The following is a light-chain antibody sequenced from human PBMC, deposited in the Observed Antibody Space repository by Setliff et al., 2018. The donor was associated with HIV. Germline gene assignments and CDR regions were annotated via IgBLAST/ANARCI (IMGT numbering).Light chain of an antibody. CDR1: SSDVGAFDF. CDR2: DVT. CDR3: TSYANSDAFI. V-gene: IGLV2-14*03. Sequence: QSVLTQPASVSGSPGQSITVSCTGTSSDVGAFDFVSWYRQHPGKAPELVIYDVTNRPSGVSNRFSGSKSGNTASLTISGLQAEDEADYYGTSYANSDAFIFGTGTKVTVL. J-gene: IGLJ1*01.